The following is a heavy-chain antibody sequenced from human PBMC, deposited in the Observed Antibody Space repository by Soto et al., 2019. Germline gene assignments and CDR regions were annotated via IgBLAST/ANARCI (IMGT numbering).Heavy chain of an antibody. J-gene: IGHJ4*02. CDR2: ISDTGAST. CDR1: GFTFKESA. V-gene: IGHV3-23*01. D-gene: IGHD6-19*01. Sequence: EVRLLEAGGGLKQPGGSLRLSCAASGFTFKESAMNWVRQAPGKGLEWVSSISDTGASTWYAESVRGRLSISRDNSKNTLYLQMNSLRGEDTAVYYCAKGRGSDWAWYFDNWGQGTLVTVSS. CDR3: AKGRGSDWAWYFDN.